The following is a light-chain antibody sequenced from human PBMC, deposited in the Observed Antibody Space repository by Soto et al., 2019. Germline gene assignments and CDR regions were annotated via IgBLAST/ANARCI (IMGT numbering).Light chain of an antibody. CDR1: QSISSY. V-gene: IGKV1-39*01. J-gene: IGKJ1*01. CDR3: QQSYSRPRT. CDR2: TAS. Sequence: DIQMTQSPSSLSASVGDRVTITCRASQSISSYLNWYQQKPGKAPNLLIYTASSLESGVPSRFSGSGSGTDFTLPIASLQPEDFATYFCQQSYSRPRTFGQGTKVDI.